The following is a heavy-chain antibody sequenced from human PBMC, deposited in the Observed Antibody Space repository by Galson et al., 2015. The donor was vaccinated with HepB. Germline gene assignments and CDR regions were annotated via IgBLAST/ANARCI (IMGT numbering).Heavy chain of an antibody. CDR2: IKSKTDGGTT. D-gene: IGHD6-13*01. CDR3: TTIAAAGIWYFDL. V-gene: IGHV3-15*01. CDR1: GFTFSNAW. Sequence: SLRLSCAASGFTFSNAWMSWVRQAPGKGLEWVGRIKSKTDGGTTDYAAPVKGRFTISRDDSKNTLYLQMNSLKTEDTAVYYCTTIAAAGIWYFDLWGRGTLVTVSS. J-gene: IGHJ2*01.